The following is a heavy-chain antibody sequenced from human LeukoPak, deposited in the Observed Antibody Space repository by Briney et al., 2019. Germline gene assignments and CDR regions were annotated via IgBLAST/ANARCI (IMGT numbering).Heavy chain of an antibody. Sequence: GGSLRLSCAASGFTFSSYIMNWVRQAPGKGLEWVSYISTSSSAIYYADSVKGRFTISRDNAKNSLYLQMNSLRAEDTALYYCARRSSGWSLDYWGQGTLVSVSS. CDR1: GFTFSSYI. CDR3: ARRSSGWSLDY. J-gene: IGHJ4*02. D-gene: IGHD6-19*01. V-gene: IGHV3-48*01. CDR2: ISTSSSAI.